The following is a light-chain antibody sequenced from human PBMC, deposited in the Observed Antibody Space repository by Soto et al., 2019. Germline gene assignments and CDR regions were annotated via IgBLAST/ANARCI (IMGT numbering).Light chain of an antibody. CDR3: QQLNGYTLT. CDR1: QGIRRY. V-gene: IGKV1-9*01. CDR2: AAS. J-gene: IGKJ4*01. Sequence: DFQLTQSPSFRSTSEGDRITITCRASQGIRRYLAWYQQKPGKAPKFLIYAASTVQSGVPSRCSGSGSGTEGTLTISSQKQEDAATYGGQQLNGYTLTFCGGTKVDIK.